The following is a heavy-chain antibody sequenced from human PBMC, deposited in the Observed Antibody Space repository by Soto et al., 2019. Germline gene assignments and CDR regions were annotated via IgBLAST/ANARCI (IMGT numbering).Heavy chain of an antibody. D-gene: IGHD5-18*01. CDR1: GFTFSSYG. CDR3: AKDFRNSYGRPGDY. J-gene: IGHJ4*02. Sequence: GGSLRLSCAASGFTFSSYGMHWVRQAPGKGLEWVAVISYDGSNKYYADSVKGRFTISRDNSKNTLYLQMNSLRAEDTAVYYCAKDFRNSYGRPGDYWGQGTLVTVS. CDR2: ISYDGSNK. V-gene: IGHV3-30*18.